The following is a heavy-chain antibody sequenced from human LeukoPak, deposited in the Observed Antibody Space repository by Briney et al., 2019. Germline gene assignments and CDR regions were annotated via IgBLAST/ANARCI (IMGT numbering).Heavy chain of an antibody. D-gene: IGHD5-12*01. CDR3: AMARGYSGYDIIDY. Sequence: GGSLRLSCAASGFTFSDYYMSWIRQAPGQGLEWVSYISSSGSTIYYADSVKGRFTISRDNAKNSLYLQMNSLRAEDTAVYYCAMARGYSGYDIIDYWGQGTLVTVSS. V-gene: IGHV3-11*01. J-gene: IGHJ4*02. CDR1: GFTFSDYY. CDR2: ISSSGSTI.